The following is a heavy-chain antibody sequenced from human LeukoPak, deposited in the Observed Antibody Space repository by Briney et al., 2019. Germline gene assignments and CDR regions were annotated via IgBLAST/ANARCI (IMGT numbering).Heavy chain of an antibody. D-gene: IGHD1-1*01. V-gene: IGHV3-30*02. Sequence: GGSLRLSCTASGFTFSSHAMHWVRQAPNKGLEWVAFIQYDGTIEFYADSVQGRFTISRDNSLDTLSLQMYSLRAEDTAVYYCVKELNSQRPFDSWGQGALVTVSS. CDR1: GFTFSSHA. J-gene: IGHJ4*02. CDR2: IQYDGTIE. CDR3: VKELNSQRPFDS.